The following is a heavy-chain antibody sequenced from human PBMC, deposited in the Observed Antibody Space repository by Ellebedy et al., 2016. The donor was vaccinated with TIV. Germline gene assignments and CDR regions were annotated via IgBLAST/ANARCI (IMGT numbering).Heavy chain of an antibody. CDR3: ATMTYRSRWYEGWFDP. V-gene: IGHV4-59*01. Sequence: MPSETLSLTCTVSGGSISRYYWSWIRQPPGKGLEWIGYVYYTGSTNYNPSLKSRVTILVDTSKNQFSLKLSSVTAADTAVYYCATMTYRSRWYEGWFDPWGQGTLVTVSS. CDR2: VYYTGST. CDR1: GGSISRYY. J-gene: IGHJ5*02. D-gene: IGHD6-13*01.